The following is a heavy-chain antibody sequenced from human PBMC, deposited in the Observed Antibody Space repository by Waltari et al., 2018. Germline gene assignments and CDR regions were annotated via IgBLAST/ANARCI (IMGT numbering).Heavy chain of an antibody. CDR1: GFTFSNSW. J-gene: IGHJ6*02. Sequence: VQMVESGGGLVQPGGSLRLSCAASGFTFSNSWMDWVRQAPGKGLEWIANIKPDGSEKNYVDSVKGRFTISRDNTKNSLYLQMNSLRAEDTAVYYCSKSLDVWGPGTSVTVSS. V-gene: IGHV3-7*01. CDR3: SKSLDV. CDR2: IKPDGSEK.